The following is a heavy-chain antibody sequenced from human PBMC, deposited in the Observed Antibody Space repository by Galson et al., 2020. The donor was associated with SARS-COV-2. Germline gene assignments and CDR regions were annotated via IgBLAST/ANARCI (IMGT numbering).Heavy chain of an antibody. J-gene: IGHJ5*02. CDR3: ARGLTTPWHKWFDP. Sequence: ASETLSLTCTVSGASIKSGNYYWSWIRQPPGKGLEWIGYIYYSVKTSYNPSLKSRITISVDTSKHQFSLNLSSVPVADTAGYYCARGLTTPWHKWFDPRGQGTLVTVSS. D-gene: IGHD4-4*01. V-gene: IGHV4-31*03. CDR2: IYYSVKT. CDR1: GASIKSGNYY.